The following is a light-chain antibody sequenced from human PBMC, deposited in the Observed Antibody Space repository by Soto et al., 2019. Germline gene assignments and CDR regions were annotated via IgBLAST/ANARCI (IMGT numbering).Light chain of an antibody. Sequence: IVLTQSPCTLSVSPGERATLSCRASQSVSSKLAWYQQKPGQAPRLLFYGASTGATGIPARFSGSGSETEFTLSISSLQSEDFAVYYCQQYNNWPGTFGQGTKVDIK. V-gene: IGKV3-15*01. CDR1: QSVSSK. CDR2: GAS. J-gene: IGKJ1*01. CDR3: QQYNNWPGT.